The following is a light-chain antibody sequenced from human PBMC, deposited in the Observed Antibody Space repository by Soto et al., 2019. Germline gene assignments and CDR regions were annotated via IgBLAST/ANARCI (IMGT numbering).Light chain of an antibody. CDR3: SSFAGSNNFPYV. CDR1: SSDVGAYDY. J-gene: IGLJ1*01. V-gene: IGLV2-8*01. Sequence: QSALTQPPSASGSPGQSVTISCTGTSSDVGAYDYVSWYQQHTGKAPKLMIYEINKRPSGVPDRFSGSKSGTTASLTVSGLQAEDEAAYYCSSFAGSNNFPYVFGTGTKLTVL. CDR2: EIN.